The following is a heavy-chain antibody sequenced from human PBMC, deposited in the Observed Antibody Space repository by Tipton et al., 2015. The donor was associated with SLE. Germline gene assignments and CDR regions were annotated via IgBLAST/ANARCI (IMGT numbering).Heavy chain of an antibody. Sequence: QLVQSGPEVKKPGASVKVSCKASGYTFTSYDINWVRQATGQGLEWMGWMNPNSGNTGYAQKFQGRVTMTRNTSISTAYMELSSLRSEDTAVYYCARDITISGGPDAFDICGQGTMVTVSS. D-gene: IGHD3-9*01. CDR1: GYTFTSYD. CDR3: ARDITISGGPDAFDI. J-gene: IGHJ3*02. CDR2: MNPNSGNT. V-gene: IGHV1-8*01.